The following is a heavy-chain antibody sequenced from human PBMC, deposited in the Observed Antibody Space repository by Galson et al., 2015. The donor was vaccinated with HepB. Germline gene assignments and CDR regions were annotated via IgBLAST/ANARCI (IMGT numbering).Heavy chain of an antibody. J-gene: IGHJ4*02. D-gene: IGHD3-10*01. CDR1: GFTFSNYA. V-gene: IGHV3-23*01. CDR2: ISGSGGRT. Sequence: SLRLSCAASGFTFSNYAMSWVRQAPGKGLEWVSVISGSGGRTNYADSVKGRFTISRDNSKNTLSLQMNSLRADDTATYYCAKDGDLDYWGQGSLVTVSS. CDR3: AKDGDLDY.